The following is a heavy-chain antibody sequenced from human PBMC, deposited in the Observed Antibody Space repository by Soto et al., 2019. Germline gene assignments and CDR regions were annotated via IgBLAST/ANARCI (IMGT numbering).Heavy chain of an antibody. CDR2: ISGSGGST. CDR3: AKSDGDLGYSSSLAFDY. D-gene: IGHD6-6*01. Sequence: GGSLRLSCAASGFTFSSYAMSWVRQAPGKGLEWVSAISGSGGSTYYADSVKGRFTISRDNSKNTLYLQMNSLRAEDTAVYYFAKSDGDLGYSSSLAFDYWGQGTLVTVSS. J-gene: IGHJ4*02. V-gene: IGHV3-23*01. CDR1: GFTFSSYA.